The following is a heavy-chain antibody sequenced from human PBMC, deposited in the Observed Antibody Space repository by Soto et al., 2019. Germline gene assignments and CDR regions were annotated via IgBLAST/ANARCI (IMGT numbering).Heavy chain of an antibody. CDR1: GFTVSTNY. CDR3: ARDSWSGYYPPYGMDV. Sequence: GGSLRLSCAASGFTVSTNYMSWVRQAPGKGLEWVSVIYSSGSTYYADSVKGRFTISRDNAKNSLYLQMNSLRAEDTAVYYCARDSWSGYYPPYGMDVWGQGTTVTVSS. V-gene: IGHV3-53*01. J-gene: IGHJ6*02. D-gene: IGHD3-3*01. CDR2: IYSSGST.